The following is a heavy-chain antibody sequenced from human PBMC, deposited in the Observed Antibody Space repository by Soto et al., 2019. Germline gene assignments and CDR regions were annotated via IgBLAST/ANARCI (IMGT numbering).Heavy chain of an antibody. V-gene: IGHV4-59*01. CDR2: IYYSGST. CDR3: ATYYYDSSGYYSDY. CDR1: GGSISSYY. J-gene: IGHJ4*02. Sequence: SETLSLTCTVSGGSISSYYWSWIRQPPGKGLEWIGYIYYSGSTNYNPSLKSRVNISVDTSKNQFSLKLSSETAADTAVYYCATYYYDSSGYYSDYWGQGTLVTVSS. D-gene: IGHD3-22*01.